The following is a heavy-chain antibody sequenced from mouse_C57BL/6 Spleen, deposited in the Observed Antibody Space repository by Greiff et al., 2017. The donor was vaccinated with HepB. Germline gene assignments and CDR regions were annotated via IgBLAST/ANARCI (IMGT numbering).Heavy chain of an antibody. V-gene: IGHV1-7*01. Sequence: QVQLQQSGAELAKPGASVKLSCKASGYTFTSYWMHWVKQRPGQGLEWIGYINPSSGYTKYNQKFKDKANLTADTSSSTSYMQLSSLPYEDSAVYYWARLATVVTGAMDYWGQGTSVTVSS. CDR1: GYTFTSYW. D-gene: IGHD1-1*01. CDR2: INPSSGYT. CDR3: ARLATVVTGAMDY. J-gene: IGHJ4*01.